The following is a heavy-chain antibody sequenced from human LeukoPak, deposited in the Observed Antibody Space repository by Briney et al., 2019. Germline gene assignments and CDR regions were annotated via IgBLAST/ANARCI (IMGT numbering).Heavy chain of an antibody. CDR1: GFTFSSYA. Sequence: GRSLRLSCAASGFTFSSYAMHWVRQAPGKGLEWVAVISYDGSNKYYADSVKGRFTISRDNSKNTLYLQMNSLRAEDTAVYYCASKTGRGYYYYYMDVWGKGTTVTVSS. V-gene: IGHV3-30*14. D-gene: IGHD1-1*01. CDR2: ISYDGSNK. CDR3: ASKTGRGYYYYYMDV. J-gene: IGHJ6*03.